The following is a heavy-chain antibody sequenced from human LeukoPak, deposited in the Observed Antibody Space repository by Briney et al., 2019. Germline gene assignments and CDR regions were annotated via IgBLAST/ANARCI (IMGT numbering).Heavy chain of an antibody. J-gene: IGHJ4*02. CDR1: GFTFSSYT. Sequence: PGGSLRLSCAASGFTFSSYTMNWVRQAPGKGLEWVSAIGGSGGSTYYADSVKGRLTISRDNSKNTLYLQMNSLRAEDTAVYYCAKDDIVVPGTTFDYWGQGTLVTVSS. CDR3: AKDDIVVPGTTFDY. V-gene: IGHV3-23*01. CDR2: IGGSGGST. D-gene: IGHD6-19*01.